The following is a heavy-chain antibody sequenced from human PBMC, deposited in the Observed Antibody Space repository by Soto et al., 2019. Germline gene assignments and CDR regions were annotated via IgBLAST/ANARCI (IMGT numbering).Heavy chain of an antibody. CDR2: IYYVGTT. D-gene: IGHD3-10*01. Sequence: QLPLQESGPGLVKPSETLSLTCTVSGVSIRGTSYYWGWIRQSPGKGLEWIGSIYYVGTTYYNPSLKSRVTISVDTSKNQLPLELTSVTAADTAVYYCATMVRGVISGDFDYWGQGILVTVSS. J-gene: IGHJ4*02. CDR1: GVSIRGTSYY. CDR3: ATMVRGVISGDFDY. V-gene: IGHV4-39*01.